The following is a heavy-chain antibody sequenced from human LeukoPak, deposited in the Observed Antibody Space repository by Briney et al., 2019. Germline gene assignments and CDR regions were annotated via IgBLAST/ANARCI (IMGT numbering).Heavy chain of an antibody. Sequence: GGSLRLSCAASGFTFSDYYMSWIRQAPGKGLEWVSYISSSGSTIYYADSVKVRLTISRDNAKNSIYLQMNSLRAEDTAVYYCARLPDYTEGYYMDVWGKGTTVTVSS. CDR2: ISSSGSTI. J-gene: IGHJ6*03. V-gene: IGHV3-11*04. CDR3: ARLPDYTEGYYMDV. CDR1: GFTFSDYY. D-gene: IGHD4-11*01.